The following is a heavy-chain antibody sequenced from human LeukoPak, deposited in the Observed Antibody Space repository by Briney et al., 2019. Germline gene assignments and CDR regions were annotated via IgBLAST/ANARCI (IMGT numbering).Heavy chain of an antibody. Sequence: GGSLRLSCAASGFTFSTYAMSWVRQAPGKGREWVSAISGSGGSTYYADSVKGRFTISRDNSKNTLYLQMNSLRAEDTAVYYCAKAFVDIVATAGHYWGQGTLVTVSS. CDR2: ISGSGGST. CDR3: AKAFVDIVATAGHY. D-gene: IGHD5-12*01. CDR1: GFTFSTYA. V-gene: IGHV3-23*01. J-gene: IGHJ4*02.